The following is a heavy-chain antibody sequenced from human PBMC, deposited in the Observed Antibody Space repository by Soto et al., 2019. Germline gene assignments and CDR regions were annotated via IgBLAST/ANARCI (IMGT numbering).Heavy chain of an antibody. V-gene: IGHV3-23*01. CDR1: GFSFSNYA. CDR3: TKNYYFDS. CDR2: INIVGGNT. J-gene: IGHJ4*02. Sequence: VQLLESGGGLVQPGGSLRLSCAASGFSFSNYAMSWVRQAPGKALEWVSSINIVGGNTNYADSVRGRFTMSRDDSKNTVFVQMNSLRAEDTSIYYCTKNYYFDSWGQGTLVTVSS.